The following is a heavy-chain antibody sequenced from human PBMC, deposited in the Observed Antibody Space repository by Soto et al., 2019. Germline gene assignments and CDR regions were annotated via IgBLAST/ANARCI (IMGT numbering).Heavy chain of an antibody. J-gene: IGHJ4*02. Sequence: PGGSLRLSCAASGFTFSSYSMNWVRQAPGKGLEWVSSISSSSSYIYYADSVKGRFTISRDNAKNSLYLQMNSLRAEDTAVYYCARAWGSYGPFDYWGQGTLVTVSS. CDR1: GFTFSSYS. V-gene: IGHV3-21*01. CDR3: ARAWGSYGPFDY. CDR2: ISSSSSYI. D-gene: IGHD5-18*01.